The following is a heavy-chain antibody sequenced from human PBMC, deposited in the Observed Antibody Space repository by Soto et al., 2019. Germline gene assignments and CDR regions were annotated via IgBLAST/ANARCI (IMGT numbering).Heavy chain of an antibody. J-gene: IGHJ6*02. CDR3: ATGILVSYYDGMDV. Sequence: LETLSLTCTVSGGSTKSYYWSWIRQPPGKGLEWIGYIFYSGSTNYIPSLKSRVTISLDTSKKQVSLKLSSVTAADTAVYYCATGILVSYYDGMDVWGQGTTVTVSS. CDR2: IFYSGST. CDR1: GGSTKSYY. V-gene: IGHV4-59*01. D-gene: IGHD2-15*01.